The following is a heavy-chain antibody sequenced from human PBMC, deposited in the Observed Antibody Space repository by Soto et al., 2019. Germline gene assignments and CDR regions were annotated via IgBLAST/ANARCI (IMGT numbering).Heavy chain of an antibody. D-gene: IGHD6-19*01. V-gene: IGHV1-46*01. CDR3: TREGSGRVFDN. CDR1: GYTFTSYY. J-gene: IGHJ4*02. CDR2: INPSGGTT. Sequence: QVQLVQYGAEVKKPGASVKLSCKASGYTFTSYYIHWVRQAPGQGLKWMGIINPSGGTTSYAQKFQGRVTMTRDTSTSTVYMEMGSLRSDDTAVYYCTREGSGRVFDNWGQGTLVTVSS.